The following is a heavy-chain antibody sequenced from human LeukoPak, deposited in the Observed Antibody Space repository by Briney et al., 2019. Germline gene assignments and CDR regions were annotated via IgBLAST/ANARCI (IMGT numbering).Heavy chain of an antibody. CDR2: MNPNNGDT. D-gene: IGHD6-19*01. J-gene: IGHJ4*02. V-gene: IGHV1-8*01. CDR3: ARGRIRYDDYSSGWFVFFEF. Sequence: ASVKVSCKASGYTFTSFDINWVRLAPGQGLEWMGWMNPNNGDTDYAQNFQGRVTMTRDTSMSTAYMELSSLRSEDTALYYCARGRIRYDDYSSGWFVFFEFWGQGSLVTVSS. CDR1: GYTFTSFD.